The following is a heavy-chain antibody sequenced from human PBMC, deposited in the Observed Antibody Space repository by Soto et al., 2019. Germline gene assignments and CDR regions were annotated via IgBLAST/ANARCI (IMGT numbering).Heavy chain of an antibody. J-gene: IGHJ4*02. V-gene: IGHV3-13*01. D-gene: IGHD6-19*01. Sequence: EVQLVESGGGLVQPGGSLRLSCAASGFTFSSYDMHWVRQATGKGLEWVSAIGTAGDTYYPGSVKGRFTISRENAKNSLYLQMNSLRAEDTAVYYCARDRNNRIGSGSPYYFDYWGQGTLVTVSS. CDR3: ARDRNNRIGSGSPYYFDY. CDR1: GFTFSSYD. CDR2: IGTAGDT.